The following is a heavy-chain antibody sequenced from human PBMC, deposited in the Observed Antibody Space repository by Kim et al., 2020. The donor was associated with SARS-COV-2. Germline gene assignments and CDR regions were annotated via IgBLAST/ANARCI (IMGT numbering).Heavy chain of an antibody. J-gene: IGHJ3*02. CDR2: ISTKRSTI. D-gene: IGHD6-19*01. V-gene: IGHV3-48*04. CDR3: ARDFDVSSGWPGAFDI. CDR1: GFTFSSYS. Sequence: GGSLRLSCAASGFTFSSYSMNWVRQAPGKGLEWVSYISTKRSTIYYADSVKGRFTISRDNAKSSLYLQMNSLRAEDTAVYYCARDFDVSSGWPGAFDIWGQGTIVTVSS.